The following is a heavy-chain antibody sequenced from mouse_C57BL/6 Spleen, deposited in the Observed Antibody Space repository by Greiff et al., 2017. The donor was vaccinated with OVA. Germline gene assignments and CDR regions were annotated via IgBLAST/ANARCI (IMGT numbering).Heavy chain of an antibody. CDR2: IDHANGNT. D-gene: IGHD2-4*01. Sequence: EVKLQESVAELVRPGASVKLSCTASGFTIKNTYMPWVKQRPEQGLEWIGRIDHANGNTNYAPKFQGKATITADTSSNTAYLQLSSLTSEDTAIYDGARDGDYDGGFAYWGQGTLVTVSA. CDR3: ARDGDYDGGFAY. CDR1: GFTIKNTY. J-gene: IGHJ3*01. V-gene: IGHV14-3*01.